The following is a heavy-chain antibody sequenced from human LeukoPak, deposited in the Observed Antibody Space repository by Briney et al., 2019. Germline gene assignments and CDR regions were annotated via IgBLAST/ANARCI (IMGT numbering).Heavy chain of an antibody. V-gene: IGHV3-30-3*01. Sequence: GGSLRLSCAASGFTFSSYAMHWVRQAPGKGLEWVAVISYDGSNKYYADSVKGRFTISRDNSKNTLYLQMNSLRAEDTAVYYCARDLEGRDYYDSSGYWGQGTLVTVSS. CDR3: ARDLEGRDYYDSSGY. CDR2: ISYDGSNK. D-gene: IGHD3-22*01. J-gene: IGHJ4*02. CDR1: GFTFSSYA.